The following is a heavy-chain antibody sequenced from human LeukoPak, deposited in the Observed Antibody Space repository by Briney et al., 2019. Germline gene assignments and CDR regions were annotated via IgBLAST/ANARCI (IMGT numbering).Heavy chain of an antibody. Sequence: GGSLRLSCAASGFTFSDYWLHWVRQAPGKGLVWVSRIDSDGSNTSYADSVKGRFTISRDNAKNTLYLQINSLRADDTAVYYCTRDRRYGGMDVWGQGTTVTVSS. CDR3: TRDRRYGGMDV. CDR2: IDSDGSNT. CDR1: GFTFSDYW. J-gene: IGHJ6*02. V-gene: IGHV3-74*01. D-gene: IGHD1-1*01.